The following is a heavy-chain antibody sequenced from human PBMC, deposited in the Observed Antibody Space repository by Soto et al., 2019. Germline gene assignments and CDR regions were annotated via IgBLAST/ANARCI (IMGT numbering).Heavy chain of an antibody. J-gene: IGHJ4*02. Sequence: EVQLVESGGGLVEPGRSLRLSCTGSGFTFADYAVSWVRQAPGKGLEWVGVIRSEAYSGTAEYAASVSGRFSISRDDFKSIAYLQMNSLKTEDAAVYYCSRNLQQVAAPGDFWGQGNLVTVSS. V-gene: IGHV3-49*04. CDR2: IRSEAYSGTA. CDR1: GFTFADYA. D-gene: IGHD6-13*01. CDR3: SRNLQQVAAPGDF.